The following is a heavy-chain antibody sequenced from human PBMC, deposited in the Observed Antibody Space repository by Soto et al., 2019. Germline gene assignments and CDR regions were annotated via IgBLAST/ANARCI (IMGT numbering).Heavy chain of an antibody. V-gene: IGHV3-13*01. J-gene: IGHJ6*02. CDR3: ARGTVAGTLVYYYGMDV. CDR2: IGTAGDT. D-gene: IGHD6-19*01. CDR1: GFTFSSYD. Sequence: GGSLRLSCAASGFTFSSYDMHWVRQATGKGLEWVSAIGTAGDTYYPGSVKGRFTISRENAKNSLYLQMNSLRAGDTAVYYCARGTVAGTLVYYYGMDVWGQGTTVTVSS.